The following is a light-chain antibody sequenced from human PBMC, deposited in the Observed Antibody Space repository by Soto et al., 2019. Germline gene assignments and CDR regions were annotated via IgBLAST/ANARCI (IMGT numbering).Light chain of an antibody. V-gene: IGKV1-33*01. J-gene: IGKJ4*01. CDR3: QQYDTLIS. Sequence: DIQMTQSPSSLSASVGDRVTITCQASQDIGKRLNWYQQKPGKAPKVLIYDASYLETGVPSRFRRSGSGTVFTFTISSLQPEDIATYYCQQYDTLISFGVETTVE. CDR1: QDIGKR. CDR2: DAS.